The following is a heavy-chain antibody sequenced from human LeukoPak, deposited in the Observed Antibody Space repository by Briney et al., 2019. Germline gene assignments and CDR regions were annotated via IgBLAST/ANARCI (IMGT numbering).Heavy chain of an antibody. V-gene: IGHV4-39*01. CDR3: ARRGPYGDYDYWYFDL. Sequence: SETLSLTCTVSGGSISSSTYYWGWIRQPPGKGLEWIGSIYYSGGTYYNPSLKSRVTISVNTSKNQFSLKLSSVTAADTAVYYCARRGPYGDYDYWYFDLWGRGTLVTVSS. D-gene: IGHD4-17*01. CDR1: GGSISSSTYY. CDR2: IYYSGGT. J-gene: IGHJ2*01.